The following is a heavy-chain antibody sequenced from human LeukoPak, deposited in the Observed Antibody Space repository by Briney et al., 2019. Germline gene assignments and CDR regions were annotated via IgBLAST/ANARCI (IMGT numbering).Heavy chain of an antibody. CDR1: GFTFESYW. J-gene: IGHJ4*02. Sequence: GGSLRLSCAASGFTFESYWMAWVRQAPGKGLGWVAHIKEGGSETYYVDSVKGRFTISRDNAKSSLYLQMNGLRVEDTAIYYCARGGSRGSFDNWGQGALVTVSS. CDR2: IKEGGSET. V-gene: IGHV3-7*04. CDR3: ARGGSRGSFDN. D-gene: IGHD1-26*01.